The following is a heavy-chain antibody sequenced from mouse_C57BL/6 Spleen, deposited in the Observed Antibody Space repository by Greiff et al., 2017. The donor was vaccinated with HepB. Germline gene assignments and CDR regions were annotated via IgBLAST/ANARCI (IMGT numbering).Heavy chain of an antibody. D-gene: IGHD2-4*01. CDR3: ARQGGYDYDGNWYFDV. J-gene: IGHJ1*03. Sequence: QVQLQQPGAELVRPGSSVKLSCKASGYTFTSYWMHWVKQRPIQGLEWIGNIDPSDSETHYNQKFKDKATLTVDKSSSTAYMQLSSLTSEDSAVYYCARQGGYDYDGNWYFDVWGTGTTVTVSS. CDR2: IDPSDSET. V-gene: IGHV1-52*01. CDR1: GYTFTSYW.